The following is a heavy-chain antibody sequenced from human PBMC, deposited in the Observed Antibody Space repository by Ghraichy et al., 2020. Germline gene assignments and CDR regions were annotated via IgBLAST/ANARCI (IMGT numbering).Heavy chain of an antibody. Sequence: SVKVSCKASGGTFSSYAISWVRQAPGQGLEWMGGIIPIFGTANYAQKFQGRVTITADESTSTAYMELSSLRSEDTAVYYCARVGPQYCSGGSCYSGNFDYWGQGTLVTVSS. D-gene: IGHD2-15*01. CDR2: IIPIFGTA. V-gene: IGHV1-69*13. J-gene: IGHJ4*02. CDR1: GGTFSSYA. CDR3: ARVGPQYCSGGSCYSGNFDY.